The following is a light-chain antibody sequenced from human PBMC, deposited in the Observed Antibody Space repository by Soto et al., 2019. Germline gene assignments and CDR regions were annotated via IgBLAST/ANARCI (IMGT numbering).Light chain of an antibody. CDR2: GAS. V-gene: IGKV3-15*01. CDR3: QQYNNWWT. Sequence: EIMMTQSPATLSVSPGARATLSCRASQSVSSSLAWYQQKLGQAPRLLIYGASTRATGIPARFSGSGSGTEFTLTINSLQSEDFAVYYCQQYNNWWTFGQGTKVDIK. J-gene: IGKJ1*01. CDR1: QSVSSS.